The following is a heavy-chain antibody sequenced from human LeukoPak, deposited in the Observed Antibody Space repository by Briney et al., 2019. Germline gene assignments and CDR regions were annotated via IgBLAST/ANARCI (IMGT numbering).Heavy chain of an antibody. J-gene: IGHJ3*02. D-gene: IGHD3-16*01. CDR1: GGSISGSSYY. Sequence: SETLSLTCTVSGGSISGSSYYWGWIRQPPGKGLEWIGSIYYSGSTYYNPSLKSRVTISVDTSKNQFSLKLSSVTAADTAVYYCASHPRYGGRAFDIWGQGTMVTVSS. CDR2: IYYSGST. V-gene: IGHV4-39*01. CDR3: ASHPRYGGRAFDI.